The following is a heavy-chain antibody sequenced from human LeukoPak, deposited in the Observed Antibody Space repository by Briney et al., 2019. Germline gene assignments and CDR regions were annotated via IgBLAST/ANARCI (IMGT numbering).Heavy chain of an antibody. CDR2: IYYSGST. CDR3: ARDNYYDSSGYYYRYYFDY. CDR1: GGSISSGGHY. D-gene: IGHD3-22*01. V-gene: IGHV4-31*03. Sequence: SETLSLTCTVSGGSISSGGHYWSWIRQHPGKGLEWIGYIYYSGSTYYNPSLKSRVTISVDTSKNQFSLKLGSVTAADTAVYYCARDNYYDSSGYYYRYYFDYWGQGTLVTVSS. J-gene: IGHJ4*02.